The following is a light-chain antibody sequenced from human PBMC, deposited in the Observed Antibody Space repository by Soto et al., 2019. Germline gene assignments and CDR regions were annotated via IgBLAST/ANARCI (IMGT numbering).Light chain of an antibody. Sequence: QSALTQPASVSGSPGQSITISCTGTSSDVGGYNYVSWYQQHAGKAPKLIIYEVTNRPSGISGRFFGSKSGNTASLTISGLQAEDEADYYCSSYTSSGSGVFGGGTKVTVL. CDR2: EVT. J-gene: IGLJ3*02. CDR3: SSYTSSGSGV. V-gene: IGLV2-14*01. CDR1: SSDVGGYNY.